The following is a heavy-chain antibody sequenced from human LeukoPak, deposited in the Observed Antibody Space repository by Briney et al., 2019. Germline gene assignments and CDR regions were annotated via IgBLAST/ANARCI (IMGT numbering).Heavy chain of an antibody. D-gene: IGHD6-13*01. V-gene: IGHV3-21*01. J-gene: IGHJ3*02. Sequence: GSLRLSCAASGFTFSSYSMNWVRQAPGKGLEWVSSISSSSSYIYYADSVKGRFTISRDNAKNSLYLQMNSLRAEDTAVYYCARESSSWYGSGDAFDIWGQGTMVTVSS. CDR1: GFTFSSYS. CDR2: ISSSSSYI. CDR3: ARESSSWYGSGDAFDI.